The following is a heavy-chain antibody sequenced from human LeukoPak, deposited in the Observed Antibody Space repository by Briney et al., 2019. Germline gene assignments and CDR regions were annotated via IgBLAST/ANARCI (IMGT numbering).Heavy chain of an antibody. CDR1: GLTISNVW. V-gene: IGHV3-48*04. D-gene: IGHD5-18*01. CDR2: ISSSSSTI. Sequence: GGSLRLSCAASGLTISNVWMNWVRQAPGRGLEWVSYISSSSSTIYYVDSVKGRFTISRDNANNSLYLQMNSLRAEDTAVYYCARDITAMVAYWGQGTLVTVSS. J-gene: IGHJ4*02. CDR3: ARDITAMVAY.